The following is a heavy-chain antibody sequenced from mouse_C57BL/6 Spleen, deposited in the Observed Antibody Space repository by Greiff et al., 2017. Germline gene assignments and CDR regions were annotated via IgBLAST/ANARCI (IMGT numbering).Heavy chain of an antibody. D-gene: IGHD4-1*01. CDR1: GYSITSGYY. V-gene: IGHV3-6*01. Sequence: EVQLQQSGPGLVKPSQSLSLTCSVTGYSITSGYYWNWIRQFPGNKLEWMGYISYDGSNNYNPSLKNRISITRDTSKNQFFLKLNSVTTEDTGTYYCARDRTGFDYWGQGTTLTVSS. CDR3: ARDRTGFDY. J-gene: IGHJ2*01. CDR2: ISYDGSN.